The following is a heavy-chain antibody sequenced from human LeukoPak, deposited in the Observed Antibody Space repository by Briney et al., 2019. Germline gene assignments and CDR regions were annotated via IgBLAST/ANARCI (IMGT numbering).Heavy chain of an antibody. CDR1: GFTFGSYT. CDR3: AKDCTSTNCYVDY. J-gene: IGHJ4*02. Sequence: GGSLRLSCAASGFTFGSYTMSWVRQAPGKGLEWVSAISGSGGSTYYADSVKGRFTISRDNSKNTLYLQMNSLRAEDTALYYCAKDCTSTNCYVDYWGQGTLVTVSS. D-gene: IGHD2-2*01. V-gene: IGHV3-23*01. CDR2: ISGSGGST.